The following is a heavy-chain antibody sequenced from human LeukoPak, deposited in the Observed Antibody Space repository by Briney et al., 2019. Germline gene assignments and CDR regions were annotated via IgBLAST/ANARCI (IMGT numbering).Heavy chain of an antibody. D-gene: IGHD2-2*01. CDR2: ISSSSSTI. J-gene: IGHJ5*02. Sequence: GGSLRLSCVASGFTFSSYSMHWVRQAPGKGLEWVSYISSSSSTIYYADSVKGRFTISRDNAKNSLYLQMNSLRAEDTAVYYCARDGGCSSTSCDSRFNWFDPWGQGTLVTVSS. V-gene: IGHV3-48*01. CDR1: GFTFSSYS. CDR3: ARDGGCSSTSCDSRFNWFDP.